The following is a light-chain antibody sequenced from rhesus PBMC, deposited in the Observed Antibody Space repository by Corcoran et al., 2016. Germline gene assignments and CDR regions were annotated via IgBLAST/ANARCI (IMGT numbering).Light chain of an antibody. CDR2: AAS. J-gene: IGKJ4*01. CDR1: QGISNW. V-gene: IGKV1-33*02. CDR3: QQHNTHPLT. Sequence: DIQMTQSPSSLSASVGDRVTITCQASQGISNWVAWYQQKPGRAPKLLIYAASSLQSGVPSRFSGSGSGTDFTLTIRRLQPEDFATYYCQQHNTHPLTFGGGTKVELK.